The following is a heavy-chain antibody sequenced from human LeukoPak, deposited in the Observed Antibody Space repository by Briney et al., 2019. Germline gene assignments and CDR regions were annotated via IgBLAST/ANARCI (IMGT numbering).Heavy chain of an antibody. D-gene: IGHD3-10*01. CDR1: GFIFSRSW. J-gene: IGHJ5*02. CDR3: AKDPVAHGSVFDP. Sequence: GGSLRLSCATSGFIFSRSWMSWVRQAPGKGLEWVSAISGSGGSTYYADSVKGRFTISRDNSKNTLYLQMNSLRAEDTAVYYCAKDPVAHGSVFDPWGQGTLVTVSS. CDR2: ISGSGGST. V-gene: IGHV3-23*01.